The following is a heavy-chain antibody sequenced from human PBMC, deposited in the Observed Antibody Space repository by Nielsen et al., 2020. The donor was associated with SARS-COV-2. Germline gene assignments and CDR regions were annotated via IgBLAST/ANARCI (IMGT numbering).Heavy chain of an antibody. V-gene: IGHV3-23*01. Sequence: GESLKISCKGSGYSFTSYWIGWVRQAPGKGLEWVSAISGSGGSTYYADSVKGRFTISRDNSKNTLYLQMNSLRAEDTAVYYCAKDPPWYSSSWPFDYWGQETLVTVSS. CDR3: AKDPPWYSSSWPFDY. J-gene: IGHJ4*02. D-gene: IGHD6-13*01. CDR1: GYSFTSYW. CDR2: ISGSGGST.